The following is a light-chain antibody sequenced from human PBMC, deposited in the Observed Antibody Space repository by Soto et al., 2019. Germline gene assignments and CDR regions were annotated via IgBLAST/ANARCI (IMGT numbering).Light chain of an antibody. J-gene: IGLJ1*01. Sequence: ELTQPPSVSVSPGQTASITCSGDKLGDKYACWYQQKPGQSPVLVIYQDSKRPSGIPERFSGSNSGNTATLTISGTQAMDEADYYCQAWDSSTYDVFGTGTKLTVL. V-gene: IGLV3-1*01. CDR3: QAWDSSTYDV. CDR2: QDS. CDR1: KLGDKY.